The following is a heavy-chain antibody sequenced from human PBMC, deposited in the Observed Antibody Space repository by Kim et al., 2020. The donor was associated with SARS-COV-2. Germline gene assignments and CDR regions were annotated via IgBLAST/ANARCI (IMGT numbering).Heavy chain of an antibody. J-gene: IGHJ5*02. CDR1: GFSSSEYW. CDR3: TRESTETTEGP. Sequence: GGSLRLSCAVSGFSSSEYWMSWVRQAPGKGLEWVANINQDGSDKNYVDSVRGRSTISRDNAENSLYLQMNSLRAEDTAVYYCTRESTETTEGPWGQGTQVTVSS. CDR2: INQDGSDK. V-gene: IGHV3-7*03. D-gene: IGHD4-17*01.